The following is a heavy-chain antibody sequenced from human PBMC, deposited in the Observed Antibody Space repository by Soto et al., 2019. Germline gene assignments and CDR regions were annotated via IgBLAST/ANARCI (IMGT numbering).Heavy chain of an antibody. CDR2: INHSGTT. V-gene: IGHV4-34*09. CDR1: DGSFSGHY. J-gene: IGHJ4*02. D-gene: IGHD3-16*01. CDR3: ARDRVMLTFGGASEEWGIDS. Sequence: SETLSLTCAVYDGSFSGHYWSWIRQPPGKGLEWIGEINHSGTTNYNPSLKSRVTISVDTSKNQFSLKLNSVTAADTAVYYCARDRVMLTFGGASEEWGIDSWGPGTLVTSPQ.